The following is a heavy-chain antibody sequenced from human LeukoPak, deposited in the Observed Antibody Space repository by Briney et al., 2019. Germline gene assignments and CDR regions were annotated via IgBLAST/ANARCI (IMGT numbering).Heavy chain of an antibody. CDR1: GFTFSSYA. CDR3: AKVPFASGWYPDY. Sequence: PGGSLRLSCAASGFTFSSYAKSWVRQAPGKGLEWVSSITISGSTYYADSVKGRFTISRDNSKNTLYLQMNSLRAEDTAVYYCAKVPFASGWYPDYWGQGTLVTASS. V-gene: IGHV3-23*01. J-gene: IGHJ4*02. CDR2: ITISGST. D-gene: IGHD6-19*01.